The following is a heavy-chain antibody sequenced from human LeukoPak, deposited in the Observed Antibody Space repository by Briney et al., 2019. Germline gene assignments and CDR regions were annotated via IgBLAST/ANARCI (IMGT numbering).Heavy chain of an antibody. Sequence: SETLSLTCTVSGGSISSSSYYWGWIRQPPGKGLEWIGSIYYSGSTYYSPSLKSRVTISVDTSKNQFSLKLSSVTAADTAVYYCARAHYDSSSYYFDYWGQGTLVTVSS. D-gene: IGHD3-22*01. CDR2: IYYSGST. V-gene: IGHV4-39*07. CDR1: GGSISSSSYY. CDR3: ARAHYDSSSYYFDY. J-gene: IGHJ4*02.